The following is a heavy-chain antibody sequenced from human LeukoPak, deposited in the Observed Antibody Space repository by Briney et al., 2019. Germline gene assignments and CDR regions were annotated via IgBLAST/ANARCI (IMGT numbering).Heavy chain of an antibody. CDR1: GFTFSGSD. D-gene: IGHD3-10*01. CDR2: IRNKANSYAT. J-gene: IGHJ5*02. Sequence: GGSLRLSCAASGFTFSGSDMHWVRQASGKGLEWIGHIRNKANSYATAYAASVKGRFTISRDESKNTAYLQMNSLRTEDTAVYYCARGRISYYYGSGSHNWFDPWGQGTLVTVSS. CDR3: ARGRISYYYGSGSHNWFDP. V-gene: IGHV3-73*01.